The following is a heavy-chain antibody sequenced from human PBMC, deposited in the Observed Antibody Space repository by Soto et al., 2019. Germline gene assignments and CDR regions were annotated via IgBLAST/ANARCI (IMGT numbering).Heavy chain of an antibody. V-gene: IGHV4-61*01. CDR3: VRDGTKTLRDWFDP. CDR2: IDYSGIT. Sequence: SETLSLTCIVSGGSVSSGSYFWTWIRQPPGKGLEWIGYIDYSGITNHNPSLKSRVMISVDTSKKQFSLKLRSVTAADTAVYYCVRDGTKTLRDWFDPWGRGISVTVSS. D-gene: IGHD1-1*01. J-gene: IGHJ5*02. CDR1: GGSVSSGSYF.